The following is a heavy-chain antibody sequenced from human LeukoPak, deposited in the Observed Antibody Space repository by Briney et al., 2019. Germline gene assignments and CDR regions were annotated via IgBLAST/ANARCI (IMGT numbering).Heavy chain of an antibody. V-gene: IGHV1-46*01. CDR2: INPSGGST. J-gene: IGHJ4*02. Sequence: GASVKVSCKASGYTFTSYYMHWVRQAPGQGLEWMGIINPSGGSTSYAQKFQGRVTMTRDASTSTVYMEMSSLRSEDTAVSYCAREGITYFYDSSGYYYWGQGTLVTVSS. CDR1: GYTFTSYY. D-gene: IGHD3-22*01. CDR3: AREGITYFYDSSGYYY.